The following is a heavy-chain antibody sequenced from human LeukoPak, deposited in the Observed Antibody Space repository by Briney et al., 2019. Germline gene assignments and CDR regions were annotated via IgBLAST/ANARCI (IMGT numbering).Heavy chain of an antibody. CDR2: IIPILGIA. CDR3: ARVRRDGYDELDY. Sequence: SVKVSCKASGGTFSSYTISWVRQAPGQGLEWMGRIIPILGIANYAQKFQGRVTITADKPTSTAYMELSSLRSEDTAVYYCARVRRDGYDELDYWGQGTLVTVSS. D-gene: IGHD5-24*01. J-gene: IGHJ4*02. V-gene: IGHV1-69*02. CDR1: GGTFSSYT.